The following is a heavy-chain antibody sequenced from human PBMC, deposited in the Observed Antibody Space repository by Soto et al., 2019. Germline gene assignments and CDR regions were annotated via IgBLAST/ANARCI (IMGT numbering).Heavy chain of an antibody. CDR3: ARLPSRHLVDY. D-gene: IGHD3-3*02. CDR2: MFYGVST. CDR1: GSSINSSGYY. V-gene: IGHV4-39*01. Sequence: ASETLSLTCTVSGSSINSSGYYWGWIRQPPGKGLEWIGSMFYGVSTYYNPSLKSRVTVSVDTSKNQFSLNLRSVTAADTAVYYCARLPSRHLVDYWGQGTLVTVSS. J-gene: IGHJ4*02.